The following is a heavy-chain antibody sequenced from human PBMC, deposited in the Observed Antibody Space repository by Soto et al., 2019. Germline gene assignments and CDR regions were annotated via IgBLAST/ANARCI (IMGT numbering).Heavy chain of an antibody. CDR1: GFTVNNNY. CDR3: ARNYYGSGSS. V-gene: IGHV3-66*01. D-gene: IGHD3-10*01. J-gene: IGHJ5*02. CDR2: IYSGGST. Sequence: GGSLRLSCAASGFTVNNNYMSWVRQAPGKGLEWASVIYSGGSTYYADSVKGRFTISRDTSKNTVYLQMNSLRAEDTAVYYCARNYYGSGSSWGQGTLVTVSS.